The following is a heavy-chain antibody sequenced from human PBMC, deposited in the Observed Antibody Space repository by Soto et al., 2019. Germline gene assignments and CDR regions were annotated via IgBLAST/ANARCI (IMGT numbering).Heavy chain of an antibody. D-gene: IGHD5-18*01. V-gene: IGHV3-9*01. CDR3: AKGYSYGVLEPLGY. J-gene: IGHJ4*02. Sequence: ESGGGLVQPGRSLRLSCAASGFTFDDYAMHWVRQAPGKGLEWVSGISWNSGIIDYADSVKGRFAISRDNAKNSLYLQMNSLRAEDTALYYCAKGYSYGVLEPLGYWGQGTLVTVSS. CDR2: ISWNSGII. CDR1: GFTFDDYA.